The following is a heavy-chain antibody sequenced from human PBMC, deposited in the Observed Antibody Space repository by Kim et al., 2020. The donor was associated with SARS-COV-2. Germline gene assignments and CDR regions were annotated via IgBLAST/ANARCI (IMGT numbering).Heavy chain of an antibody. CDR1: GFSISDYY. CDR3: ARDTTSGSYSYYGMDV. V-gene: IGHV3-11*05. CDR2: ISNRGSFT. J-gene: IGHJ6*02. D-gene: IGHD3-16*02. Sequence: GGSLRLSCAASGFSISDYYMSWIRQAPGKGLEWLSYISNRGSFTNYADSVKGRFTISRDNAKNSLYLQMNSLSAEDTAVYYCARDTTSGSYSYYGMDVWGQGTTVTVSS.